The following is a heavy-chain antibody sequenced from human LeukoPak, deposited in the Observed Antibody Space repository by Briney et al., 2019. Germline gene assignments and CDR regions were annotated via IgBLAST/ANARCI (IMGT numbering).Heavy chain of an antibody. CDR1: GGSINNYY. V-gene: IGHV4-59*01. CDR2: IHSTGST. D-gene: IGHD5-24*01. J-gene: IGHJ4*02. Sequence: SETLSHTCTVSGGSINNYYWSWLRQPPGKRLEWIGYIHSTGSTNYNPSLKSRVTISVDTSKNQFSLKLTSVTAADTAVYYCAREGGDGYKLRDFWGKGTLVTVSS. CDR3: AREGGDGYKLRDF.